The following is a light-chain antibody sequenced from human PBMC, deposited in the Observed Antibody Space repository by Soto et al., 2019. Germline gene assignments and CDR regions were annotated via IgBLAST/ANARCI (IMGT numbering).Light chain of an antibody. J-gene: IGKJ4*01. Sequence: PGERVTLSCRASQRISNYLAWYQQQPGQTPRLLIYDASNRATGIPARFSGSGSGTDFTLTISSLEPEDFAVYFCLQRSHWPPGLTFGGGTKVEIK. V-gene: IGKV3-11*01. CDR3: LQRSHWPPGLT. CDR1: QRISNY. CDR2: DAS.